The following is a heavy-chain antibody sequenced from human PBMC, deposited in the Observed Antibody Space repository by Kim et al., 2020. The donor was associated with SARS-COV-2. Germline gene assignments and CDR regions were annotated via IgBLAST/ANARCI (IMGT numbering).Heavy chain of an antibody. D-gene: IGHD2-2*01. CDR1: GGSISSGGYY. V-gene: IGHV4-31*03. J-gene: IGHJ5*02. Sequence: SETLSLTCTVSGGSISSGGYYWSWIRQHPGKGLEWIGYIYYSGSTYYNPSLKSRVTISVDTSKNQFSLKLSSVTAADTAVYYCARGIVVVQPTPWFDPWGQGTLVTVSS. CDR2: IYYSGST. CDR3: ARGIVVVQPTPWFDP.